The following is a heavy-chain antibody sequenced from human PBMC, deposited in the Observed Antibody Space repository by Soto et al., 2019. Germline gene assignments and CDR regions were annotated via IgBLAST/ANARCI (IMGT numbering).Heavy chain of an antibody. CDR1: GFTFSSFA. J-gene: IGHJ6*02. CDR2: ITTSGS. D-gene: IGHD2-2*01. V-gene: IGHV3-21*01. CDR3: ARDRYCSSTSCLNYYYYGMDV. Sequence: EVQLVESGGGLVKPGWSLRLSCVASGFTFSSFAMHWVRQAPGRGLEWVSCITTSGSFYADSVKGRFTISRDNSKNTLYLQMNSLRAEDTAVYYCARDRYCSSTSCLNYYYYGMDVWGQGTTVTVSS.